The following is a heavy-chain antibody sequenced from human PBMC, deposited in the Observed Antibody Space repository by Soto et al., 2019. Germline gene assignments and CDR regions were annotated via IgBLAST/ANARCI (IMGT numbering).Heavy chain of an antibody. J-gene: IGHJ4*02. CDR1: GGSISSYY. CDR2: IYYSGSI. V-gene: IGHV4-59*08. CDR3: ARRYGTTFVY. D-gene: IGHD1-1*01. Sequence: QVQLQESGPGLVKPSETLSLTCTVSGGSISSYYWSWIRQPPGKGLEWIGYIYYSGSINYNPSLKSRVTRSVGSSKNQFSLKLSSVTAADTAVYYCARRYGTTFVYWGQGTLVTVSS.